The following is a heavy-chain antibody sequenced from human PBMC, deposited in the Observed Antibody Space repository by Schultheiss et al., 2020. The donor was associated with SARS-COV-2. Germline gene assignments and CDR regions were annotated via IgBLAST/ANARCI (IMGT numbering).Heavy chain of an antibody. CDR1: GYTFTDYY. D-gene: IGHD2-21*02. CDR2: INPNSGGT. J-gene: IGHJ3*02. CDR3: AHYYCGGDCYSNAFDI. V-gene: IGHV1-2*04. Sequence: ASVKVSCKAAGYTFTDYYLHWVRQAPGQGLEWMGWINPNSGGTNYAQNFQDCVTMTRDTSISTAYMELSRLRSDDTAVYYCAHYYCGGDCYSNAFDIWGQGTTVTVSS.